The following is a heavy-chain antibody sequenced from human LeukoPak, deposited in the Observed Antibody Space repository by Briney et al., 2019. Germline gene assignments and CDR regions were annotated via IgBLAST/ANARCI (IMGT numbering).Heavy chain of an antibody. J-gene: IGHJ5*02. CDR1: GYTFTGYY. Sequence: ASVKVSFKASGYTFTGYYMHWVRQAPGQGLEWMGWINPNSGGTNYAQKFQGRVTMTRDTSISTAYMELSRLRSDDTAVYYCARDQGEHIAAADNWFDPWGQGTLVTVSS. CDR2: INPNSGGT. V-gene: IGHV1-2*02. CDR3: ARDQGEHIAAADNWFDP. D-gene: IGHD6-13*01.